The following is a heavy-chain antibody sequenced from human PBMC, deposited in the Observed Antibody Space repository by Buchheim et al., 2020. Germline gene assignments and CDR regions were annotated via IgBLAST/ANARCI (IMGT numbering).Heavy chain of an antibody. CDR2: VSASGQST. CDR3: AKDKSRVTAGTNNWFDP. V-gene: IGHV3-23*01. CDR1: GFRFSDFA. J-gene: IGHJ5*02. D-gene: IGHD6-19*01. Sequence: EVRLWESGGGLVQPGGSLRLSCTASGFRFSDFAMTWVRQAPGKGLEWVSTVSASGQSTYYSESVKARFTISRANSENTLYLQMNNVSVDDTAIYYCAKDKSRVTAGTNNWFDPWGQGT.